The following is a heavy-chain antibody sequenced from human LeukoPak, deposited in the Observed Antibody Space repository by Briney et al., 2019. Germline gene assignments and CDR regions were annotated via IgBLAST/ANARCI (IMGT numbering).Heavy chain of an antibody. CDR1: GYTFTSYG. CDR3: ARVAPTYYDFWSGYYTGLPGDY. CDR2: ISAYNGNT. D-gene: IGHD3-3*01. J-gene: IGHJ4*02. Sequence: ASVKVSCKASGYTFTSYGISWVRQAPGQGLEWMGWISAYNGNTSYAQELQGRVTMTTDTSTSAAYMELRSLRSDDTAVYYCARVAPTYYDFWSGYYTGLPGDYWGQGTLVTVSS. V-gene: IGHV1-18*01.